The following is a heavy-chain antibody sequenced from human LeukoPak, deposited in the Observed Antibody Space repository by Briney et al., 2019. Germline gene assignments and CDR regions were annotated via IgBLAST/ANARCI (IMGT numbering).Heavy chain of an antibody. J-gene: IGHJ5*02. CDR1: GGSFSGYY. V-gene: IGHV4-34*01. CDR3: ARGVKIFGVVIHKGNWFDP. CDR2: INHSGST. D-gene: IGHD3-3*01. Sequence: SETLSLTCAVYGGSFSGYYWSWIRQPPGKGLEWIGEINHSGSTNYNPSLKSRVTISVDTSKNQFSLKLSSVTAADTAVYYCARGVKIFGVVIHKGNWFDPWGQRTLVTVSS.